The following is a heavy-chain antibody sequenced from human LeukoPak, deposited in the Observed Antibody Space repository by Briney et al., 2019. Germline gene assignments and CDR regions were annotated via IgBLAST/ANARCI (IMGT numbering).Heavy chain of an antibody. CDR1: GGSLSGYY. V-gene: IGHV4-59*01. CDR2: IYYSGST. Sequence: SETLSLTCAVYGGSLSGYYWSWIRQPPGKGLEWIGYIYYSGSTNYNPSLKSRVTISVDTSKNQFSLKLSSVTAADTAVYYCARARYCSSTSCLFDAFDIWGQGTMVTVSS. CDR3: ARARYCSSTSCLFDAFDI. J-gene: IGHJ3*02. D-gene: IGHD2-2*01.